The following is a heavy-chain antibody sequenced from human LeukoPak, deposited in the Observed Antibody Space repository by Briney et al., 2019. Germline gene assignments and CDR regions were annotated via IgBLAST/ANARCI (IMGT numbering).Heavy chain of an antibody. V-gene: IGHV4-59*01. J-gene: IGHJ4*02. CDR1: SVSITGYY. Sequence: KASETLSLTCTASSVSITGYYWSWIRQPPGKGLEWIGYVYATGTTNYNPSLKTRATISIDTSNNQLSLTLTSVTAADTAVYYCARVGSGGAWFDFWGQGTLVSVSS. CDR2: VYATGTT. CDR3: ARVGSGGAWFDF. D-gene: IGHD6-19*01.